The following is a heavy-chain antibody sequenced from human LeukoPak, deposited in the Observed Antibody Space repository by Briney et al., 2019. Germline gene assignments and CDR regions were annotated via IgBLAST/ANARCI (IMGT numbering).Heavy chain of an antibody. CDR2: IRSKANSYAT. CDR1: GFTFSGSA. D-gene: IGHD6-19*01. Sequence: PGGSLRLSCAASGFTFSGSAMHWVRQASGKGLEWVGRIRSKANSYATPYAASVKGRFTISRDDSKNTAYLQMNSLKTEDTAVYYCTVVIAVAGSWGQGTLVTVSS. J-gene: IGHJ5*02. V-gene: IGHV3-73*01. CDR3: TVVIAVAGS.